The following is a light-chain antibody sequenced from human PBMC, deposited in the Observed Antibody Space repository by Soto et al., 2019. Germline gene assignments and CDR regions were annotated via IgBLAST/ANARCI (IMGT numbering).Light chain of an antibody. CDR1: QSLVYSDGNTY. CDR3: MQPLDLPVT. J-gene: IGKJ5*01. V-gene: IGKV2-30*01. CDR2: KVS. Sequence: IVLTQSPLSLSVTLGQPASISCRSSQSLVYSDGNTYLNWFHQRPGQSPRRLIHKVSNRDSGVPDRFSGSGSGTEFTLRISRVEAEDVGVYYCMQPLDLPVTSGQGTRLEIK.